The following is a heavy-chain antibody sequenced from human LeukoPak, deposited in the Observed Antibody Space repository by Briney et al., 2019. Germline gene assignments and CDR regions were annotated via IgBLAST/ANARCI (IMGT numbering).Heavy chain of an antibody. CDR3: ARFRLSRRYYFDY. V-gene: IGHV4-39*07. J-gene: IGHJ4*02. Sequence: SETLSLTCTVSGGSISSTSYYWGWIRQPPGKGLEWIGSIYYSGSTYYNPSLKSRVTISVDTYTNQFSLKLSSVTAADTAVYYCARFRLSRRYYFDYWGQGTLVTVSS. D-gene: IGHD5-24*01. CDR2: IYYSGST. CDR1: GGSISSTSYY.